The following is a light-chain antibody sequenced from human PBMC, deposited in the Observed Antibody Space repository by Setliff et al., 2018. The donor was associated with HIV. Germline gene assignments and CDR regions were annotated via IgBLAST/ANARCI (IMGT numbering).Light chain of an antibody. V-gene: IGLV1-44*01. CDR3: AAWDDSVDAGV. J-gene: IGLJ2*01. CDR1: SSNIGSET. CDR2: SDS. Sequence: QSALTQPPSASGTPGQTVTISCSGSSSNIGSETVNWYQVLPGTAPKLLIYSDSRRPSGVPDRFSDSKSGTSASLAISGLQSEDEAEYYCAAWDDSVDAGVFGGGTKVTVL.